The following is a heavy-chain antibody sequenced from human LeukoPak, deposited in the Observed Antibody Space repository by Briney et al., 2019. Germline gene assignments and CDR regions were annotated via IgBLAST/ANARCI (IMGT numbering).Heavy chain of an antibody. CDR1: GFTFSSYS. Sequence: GGSLRLSCAASGFTFSSYSMNWVRQAPGKGLEGVSYISSSSSTIYYADSVKGRFTISRDNAKNSLYLQMNSLRAEDTAVYYCAREHYYDSSGMSRWGQGTLVTVSS. J-gene: IGHJ4*02. V-gene: IGHV3-48*01. CDR3: AREHYYDSSGMSR. CDR2: ISSSSSTI. D-gene: IGHD3-22*01.